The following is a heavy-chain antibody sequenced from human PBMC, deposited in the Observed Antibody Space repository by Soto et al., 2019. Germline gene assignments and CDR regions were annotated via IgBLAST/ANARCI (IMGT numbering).Heavy chain of an antibody. CDR3: XXXXXXXXXXXPDVS. V-gene: IGHV3-30*03. CDR1: GFIFXSFG. J-gene: IGHJ4*02. CDR2: ISYDGIDE. Sequence: HVQLVESGGGVVQPGTSLKLSCATSGFIFXSFGMHWLRQAPGKGLEWVAVISYDGIDENYADSVKGRFAISRDKSKSTVYLHMNTLRVEDTXXXXXXXXXXXXXXXXPDVSWAQGTLVTVSS.